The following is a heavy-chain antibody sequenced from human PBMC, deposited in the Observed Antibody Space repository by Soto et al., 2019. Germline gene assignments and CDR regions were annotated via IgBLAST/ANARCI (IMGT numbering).Heavy chain of an antibody. CDR1: GGSISSYY. Sequence: ETLSLPCTVSGGSISSYYWSWIRQPPGKGLEWIGYIYYSGSTNYNPSLKSRVTISVDTSKNQFSLKLSSVTAADTAVYYCARSEGDYDFVFYWGQGTLVTVSS. D-gene: IGHD4-17*01. CDR2: IYYSGST. V-gene: IGHV4-59*01. CDR3: ARSEGDYDFVFY. J-gene: IGHJ4*02.